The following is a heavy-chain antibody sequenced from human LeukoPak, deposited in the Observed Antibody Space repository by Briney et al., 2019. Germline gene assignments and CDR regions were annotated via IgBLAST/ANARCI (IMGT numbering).Heavy chain of an antibody. V-gene: IGHV3-23*01. CDR1: GFTFTSYA. CDR2: ISGSGGST. CDR3: AKRSGYDYYWFDP. D-gene: IGHD5-12*01. Sequence: PGRSLRLSCAASGFTFTSYAISWVRQAPGKGLEWVSAISGSGGSTYNADSVKGRFTISRDNSKNTLYLQMNSLRAEDTAVYYCAKRSGYDYYWFDPWGQGTLVTVSS. J-gene: IGHJ5*02.